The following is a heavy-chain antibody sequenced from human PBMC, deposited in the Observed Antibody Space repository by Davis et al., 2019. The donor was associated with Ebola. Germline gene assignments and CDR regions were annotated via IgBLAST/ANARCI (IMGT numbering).Heavy chain of an antibody. D-gene: IGHD6-13*01. CDR3: AREYTSRYYGMDV. Sequence: AASVKVSCKASGYTFKNSAISWVRQAPGQGLEWMGWISAYNGNTNYAQKLQGRVTMTTDTSTSTAYMELRSLRSDDTAVYYCAREYTSRYYGMDVWGQGTTVTVSS. V-gene: IGHV1-18*01. J-gene: IGHJ6*02. CDR2: ISAYNGNT. CDR1: GYTFKNSA.